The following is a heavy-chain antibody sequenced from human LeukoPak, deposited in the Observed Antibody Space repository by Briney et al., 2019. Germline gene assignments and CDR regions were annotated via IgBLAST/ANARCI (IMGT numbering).Heavy chain of an antibody. D-gene: IGHD1-1*01. CDR1: GGSISSSSYY. CDR2: IYYSGST. V-gene: IGHV4-39*01. Sequence: SETLSLTCTVSGGSISSSSYYWGWIRQPPGKGLEWTGSIYYSGSTYYNPSLKSRVTISVDTSKNQFSLKLSSVTAADTAVNYCARGRTGDYWGQGTLVTVSS. CDR3: ARGRTGDY. J-gene: IGHJ4*02.